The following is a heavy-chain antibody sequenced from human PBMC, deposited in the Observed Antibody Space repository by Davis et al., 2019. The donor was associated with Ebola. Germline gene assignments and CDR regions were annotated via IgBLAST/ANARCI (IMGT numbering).Heavy chain of an antibody. J-gene: IGHJ6*02. V-gene: IGHV1-69*13. CDR1: GGTFSSYA. CDR3: ARSYYGLGYYYYGMDV. D-gene: IGHD3-10*01. Sequence: SVKVSCKASGGTFSSYAISWVRQAPGQGLEWMGGIIPIFGTANYEQKFQGRVTITADESTSTAYMELSSLRSEDTAVYYCARSYYGLGYYYYGMDVWGQGTTVTVSS. CDR2: IIPIFGTA.